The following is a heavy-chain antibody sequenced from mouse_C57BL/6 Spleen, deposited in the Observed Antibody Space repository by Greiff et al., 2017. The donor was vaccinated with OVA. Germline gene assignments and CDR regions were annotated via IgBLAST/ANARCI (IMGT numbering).Heavy chain of an antibody. J-gene: IGHJ2*01. V-gene: IGHV1-81*01. CDR1: GYTFTSYG. D-gene: IGHD1-1*01. CDR3: AREYYGSGYDYCDY. Sequence: QVQLQQSGAELARPGASVKLSCKASGYTFTSYGISWVKQRPGQGLEWIGEIYPRSGNTYYNEKFKGKATLTADKSSSTADMELRSLTSEDSAVVFWAREYYGSGYDYCDYWGQGTTLTVSS. CDR2: IYPRSGNT.